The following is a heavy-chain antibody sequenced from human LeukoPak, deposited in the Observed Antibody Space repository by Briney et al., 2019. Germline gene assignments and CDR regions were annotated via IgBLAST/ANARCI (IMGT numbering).Heavy chain of an antibody. Sequence: PSETLSLNCTVSGGSISSYYWSWIRQPPGKGLEWIGYIYYSGSTNYNPSLKSRVTISVDTSKNQFSLKLSSVTAADTAVYYCARDSSQQQLDGGGWFDPWGQGTLVTVSS. CDR3: ARDSSQQQLDGGGWFDP. CDR1: GGSISSYY. J-gene: IGHJ5*02. CDR2: IYYSGST. V-gene: IGHV4-59*01. D-gene: IGHD6-13*01.